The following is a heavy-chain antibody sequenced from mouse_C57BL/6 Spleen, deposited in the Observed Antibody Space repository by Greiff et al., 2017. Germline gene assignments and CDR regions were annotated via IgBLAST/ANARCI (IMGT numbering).Heavy chain of an antibody. CDR3: TRPRYSNWAY. Sequence: QVQLKESGAELVRPGASVTLSCKASGYTFTDYEMHWVKQTPVHGLEWIGAIDPETGGTAYNQKFKGKAILTADKSSSTAYMERRSLTSEDSAVYYCTRPRYSNWAYWGQGTLVTVSA. V-gene: IGHV1-15*01. CDR2: IDPETGGT. J-gene: IGHJ3*01. CDR1: GYTFTDYE. D-gene: IGHD2-5*01.